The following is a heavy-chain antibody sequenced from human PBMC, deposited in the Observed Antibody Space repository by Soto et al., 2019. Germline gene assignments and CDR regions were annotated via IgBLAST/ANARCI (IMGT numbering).Heavy chain of an antibody. CDR1: GDSVSSNSAA. CDR3: ARDYCSGGSCYLAYFDY. Sequence: KQSPTLSLTCAISGDSVSSNSAAWNWIRQSPSRGLEWLGRTYYRSKWYNDYAVSVKSRITINPDTSKNQFSLQLNSVTPEDTAVYYCARDYCSGGSCYLAYFDYWGQGTLVTVSS. J-gene: IGHJ4*02. V-gene: IGHV6-1*01. CDR2: TYYRSKWYN. D-gene: IGHD2-15*01.